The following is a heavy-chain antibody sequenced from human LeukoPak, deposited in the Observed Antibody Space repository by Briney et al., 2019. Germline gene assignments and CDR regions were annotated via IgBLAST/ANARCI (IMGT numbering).Heavy chain of an antibody. V-gene: IGHV3-48*02. J-gene: IGHJ4*02. CDR2: ISSDSSTI. Sequence: GGSLRLSCVASGFTFNSYNMNWVRQAPGKGLEWVSYISSDSSTIFYADSVKGRFTISRDNVKNSLFLQLNSLRDKDTAVYYCARDEDAFGGQGTLVTVSS. CDR1: GFTFNSYN. CDR3: ARDEDAF.